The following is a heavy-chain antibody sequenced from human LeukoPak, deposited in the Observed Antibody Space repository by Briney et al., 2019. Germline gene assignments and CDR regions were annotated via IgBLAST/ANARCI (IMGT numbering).Heavy chain of an antibody. J-gene: IGHJ5*02. V-gene: IGHV3-15*01. CDR2: INSNTDGGTS. CDR3: YTLWYGA. Sequence: PGGSLRLSCAASGFTFTNDSMYWVRQAPGKGLEWVGPINSNTDGGTSDYAAPVTRRFTISRANTKSTQKLDMNSQKTEETDHDNCYTLWYGAWGKGTLVTVSS. D-gene: IGHD3-10*01. CDR1: GFTFTNDS.